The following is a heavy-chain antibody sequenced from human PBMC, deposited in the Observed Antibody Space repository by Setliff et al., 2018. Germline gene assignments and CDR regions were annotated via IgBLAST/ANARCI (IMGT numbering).Heavy chain of an antibody. J-gene: IGHJ4*02. CDR3: ARDGHNVYYFDY. CDR1: GITFDAFG. V-gene: IGHV3-74*01. CDR2: INSDGSST. D-gene: IGHD1-1*01. Sequence: PGGSLRLSCAASGITFDAFGMSWVRQAPGKGLVWVSRINSDGSSTNYADSVKGQFTVSRDNAKNTLYLQMNSLRAEDTAVYYCARDGHNVYYFDYWGLGTLVTVSS.